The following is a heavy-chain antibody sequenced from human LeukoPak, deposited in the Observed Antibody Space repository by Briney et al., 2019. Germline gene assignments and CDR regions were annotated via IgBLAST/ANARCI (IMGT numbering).Heavy chain of an antibody. J-gene: IGHJ4*02. CDR1: GGSFSGYY. D-gene: IGHD3-10*01. V-gene: IGHV4-34*01. Sequence: ETLSLTCAVYGGSFSGYYWSWIRQPPGKGLEWIGEINHSGSTNYNPSLKSRVTISVDTSKNQFSLKLSSVTAADTAVYYCARGRHYYGSGSYYLLDYWGQGTLVTVSS. CDR2: INHSGST. CDR3: ARGRHYYGSGSYYLLDY.